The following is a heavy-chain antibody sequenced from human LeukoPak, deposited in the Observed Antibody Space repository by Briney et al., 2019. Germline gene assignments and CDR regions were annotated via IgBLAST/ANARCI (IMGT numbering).Heavy chain of an antibody. CDR3: ARVGSLRYFDSEYFDY. J-gene: IGHJ4*02. Sequence: SETLSLTCTVSGDSISSYYWSWIRQPPGKGLEWIGYIYYSGSTNYNPSLKSRVTISVDTSKNQFSLKLSSVTAADTAVYYCARVGSLRYFDSEYFDYWGQGTLVTVSS. D-gene: IGHD3-9*01. CDR2: IYYSGST. V-gene: IGHV4-59*01. CDR1: GDSISSYY.